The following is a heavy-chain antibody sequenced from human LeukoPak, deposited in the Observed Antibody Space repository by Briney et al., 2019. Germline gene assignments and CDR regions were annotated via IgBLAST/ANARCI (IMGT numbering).Heavy chain of an antibody. CDR3: ARGCSGDRCYDY. J-gene: IGHJ4*02. Sequence: GGSLRLSCAASGFTFSSYAMSWVRQAPGKGLEWGSAMNGGGTSIYYADSVKGRFTISRDNSKNTVYLQMNSLRADDTAVYFCARGCSGDRCYDYWGQGTLVTVSS. CDR2: MNGGGTSI. D-gene: IGHD2-15*01. V-gene: IGHV3-23*01. CDR1: GFTFSSYA.